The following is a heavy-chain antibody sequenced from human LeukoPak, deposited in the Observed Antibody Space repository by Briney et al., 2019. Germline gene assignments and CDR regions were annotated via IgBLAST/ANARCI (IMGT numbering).Heavy chain of an antibody. Sequence: HPGGSLRLSCAASGFTFSSYAMHWVRQAPGKGLEWVGLTRNKANTYTTEYAASVKGRFTISRDDSKNSLYLQMNSLKTEDTAVYYCASTPGYSYGNDAFDMWGQGTMVTVSS. CDR2: TRNKANTYTT. D-gene: IGHD5-18*01. CDR1: GFTFSSYA. J-gene: IGHJ3*02. V-gene: IGHV3-72*01. CDR3: ASTPGYSYGNDAFDM.